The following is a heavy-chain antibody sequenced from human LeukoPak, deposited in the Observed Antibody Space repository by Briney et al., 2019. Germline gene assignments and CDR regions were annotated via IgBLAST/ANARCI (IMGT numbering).Heavy chain of an antibody. CDR3: ALTLPGIAAAVLDY. J-gene: IGHJ4*02. D-gene: IGHD6-13*01. CDR2: IFPIFGTA. Sequence: PGASVKVSCKASGGTFSSYTISWVRPAPGQGLEWMGGIFPIFGTANYAQKFRGRDTITADESTSTAYMELSSLRSEDTAVYYCALTLPGIAAAVLDYWGQGTLVTVSS. V-gene: IGHV1-69*13. CDR1: GGTFSSYT.